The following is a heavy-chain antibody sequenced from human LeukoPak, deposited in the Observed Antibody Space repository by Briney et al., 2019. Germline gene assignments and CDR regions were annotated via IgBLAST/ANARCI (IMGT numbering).Heavy chain of an antibody. D-gene: IGHD1-7*01. CDR2: ISNVGRNK. CDR1: GFTFSSYS. CDR3: AREDGNFHDAFDI. Sequence: GGSLRLSCAASGFTFSSYSMHWVRQAPGKGLEWVALISNVGRNKYYADSVKGRFTISRDNSKNTLYLQMDSLRTEDTAVHYCAREDGNFHDAFDIWGQGTMVTVSS. J-gene: IGHJ3*02. V-gene: IGHV3-30*04.